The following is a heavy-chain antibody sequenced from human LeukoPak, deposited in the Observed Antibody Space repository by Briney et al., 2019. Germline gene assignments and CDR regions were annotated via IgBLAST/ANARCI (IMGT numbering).Heavy chain of an antibody. CDR1: GFTFSDYD. J-gene: IGHJ4*02. CDR3: ARVAKERVGGVYYFDY. D-gene: IGHD1-1*01. CDR2: IGTAGDT. V-gene: IGHV3-13*01. Sequence: GGSLRLPCAASGFTFSDYDMHWVRQATGKGLEWVSAIGTAGDTYYTGSVKGRFTISRENAKNSLYLQMNSLRAGATAVYYCARVAKERVGGVYYFDYWGQGTLVTVSS.